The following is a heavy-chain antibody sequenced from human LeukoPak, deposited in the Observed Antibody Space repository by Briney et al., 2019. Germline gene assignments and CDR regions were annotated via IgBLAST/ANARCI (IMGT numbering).Heavy chain of an antibody. CDR2: ISPTGSTT. CDR1: GFSFSGHW. V-gene: IGHV3-74*01. Sequence: GGSLRLSCTASGFSFSGHWMHWARQLPGKGLVWVSRISPTGSTTSYADSVKGRFTVSRDNAKNTLYLQVNNLRAEDTAVYYCLGGTGWIFDYWGQGTLVTVSS. CDR3: LGGTGWIFDY. D-gene: IGHD6-19*01. J-gene: IGHJ4*02.